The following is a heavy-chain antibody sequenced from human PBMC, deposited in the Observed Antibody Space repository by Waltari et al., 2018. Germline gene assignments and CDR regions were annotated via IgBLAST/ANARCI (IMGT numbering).Heavy chain of an antibody. CDR3: ARGSSWYRVDY. J-gene: IGHJ4*02. D-gene: IGHD6-13*01. Sequence: QLQLQESGPGLVKPSQTLSLTCAVSVGSISSRFHYWSWIRQHPGKGLEWIGYIYFSGSTYYNPSLKSRVTISVDRSKNQFSLKLNSVTAADTAVYYCARGSSWYRVDYWGQGTLVTVSS. CDR1: VGSISSRFHY. CDR2: IYFSGST. V-gene: IGHV4-31*11.